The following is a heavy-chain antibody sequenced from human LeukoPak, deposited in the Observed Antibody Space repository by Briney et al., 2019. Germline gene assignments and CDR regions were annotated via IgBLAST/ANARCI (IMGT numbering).Heavy chain of an antibody. D-gene: IGHD5-12*01. J-gene: IGHJ4*02. CDR3: TTDAESGYSGYDYYCDY. CDR1: GFTFSNAW. V-gene: IGHV3-15*01. CDR2: IKSKTDGGTT. Sequence: SGGSLRLSCAASGFTFSNAWMSWVRQAPGKGLEWVGRIKSKTDGGTTDYAAPVKGRFTISRDDSKNTLYLQMNSLKTEDTAVYYCTTDAESGYSGYDYYCDYWGQGTLVTVSS.